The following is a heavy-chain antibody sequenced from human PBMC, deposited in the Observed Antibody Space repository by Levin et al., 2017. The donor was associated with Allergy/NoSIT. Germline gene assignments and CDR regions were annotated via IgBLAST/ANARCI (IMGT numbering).Heavy chain of an antibody. Sequence: PSETLFLTCAVYGGSLGGYYWTWIRQPPGRGLEWIGEIHNSGGTNYNPSLKSRVTISLDTSKNQFSLKLRSVTAADRAVYYCARRVRYYDYVWGSYRYTWFDPWGQGTLVTVSS. J-gene: IGHJ5*02. V-gene: IGHV4-34*01. CDR2: IHNSGGT. D-gene: IGHD3-16*02. CDR3: ARRVRYYDYVWGSYRYTWFDP. CDR1: GGSLGGYY.